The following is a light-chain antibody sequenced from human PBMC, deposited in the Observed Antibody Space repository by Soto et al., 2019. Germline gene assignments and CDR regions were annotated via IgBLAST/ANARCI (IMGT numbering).Light chain of an antibody. J-gene: IGKJ2*01. CDR1: HSVSSN. V-gene: IGKV3-15*01. Sequence: DIVMTQSPATLSVSPGERATLSCRASHSVSSNLAWYQHKPGQAPRLLIYGASTRATGIPARFIGSGSGTGFTLDISGLQSEDFAVYYCQQYDNLSPYTFGQGTKLEIK. CDR2: GAS. CDR3: QQYDNLSPYT.